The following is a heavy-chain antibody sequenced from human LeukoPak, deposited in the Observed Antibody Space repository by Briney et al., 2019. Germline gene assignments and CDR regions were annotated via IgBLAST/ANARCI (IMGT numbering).Heavy chain of an antibody. CDR2: ISGRGDST. D-gene: IGHD6-19*01. CDR3: AKLWADSSGWYF. V-gene: IGHV3-23*01. CDR1: GFTFSSYA. J-gene: IGHJ4*02. Sequence: GGSLRLSCAASGFTFSSYAMSWVRQAPGKGLDWVSSISGRGDSTYYADSVKGRFTISRDNSKNTLYLQMNSLRAEDTAVYYCAKLWADSSGWYFWGQGTLVTVSS.